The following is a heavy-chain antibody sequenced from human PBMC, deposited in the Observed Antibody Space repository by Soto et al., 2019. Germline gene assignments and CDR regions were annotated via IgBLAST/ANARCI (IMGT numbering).Heavy chain of an antibody. Sequence: GGSLRLSCAASGFTFSSYSMNWVRQAPGKGLEWVSYISSSSSTIYYADSVKGRFTISRDNAKNSLYLQMNSLRAEDTAVYYCARDSTRGYDPFDYWGQGTLVTVSS. CDR2: ISSSSSTI. CDR3: ARDSTRGYDPFDY. CDR1: GFTFSSYS. D-gene: IGHD5-12*01. V-gene: IGHV3-48*01. J-gene: IGHJ4*02.